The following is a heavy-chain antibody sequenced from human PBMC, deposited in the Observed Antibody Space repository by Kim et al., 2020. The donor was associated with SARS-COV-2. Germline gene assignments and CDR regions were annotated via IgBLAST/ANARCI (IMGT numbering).Heavy chain of an antibody. Sequence: ASVKVSCKASGYTFTSYAMNWVRQAPGQGLEWMGWINTYTGNPTYAQGFTGRFVFSLDNSLSTAYLQISSLQAEDTAVYYCVRDNGGTYTSFDYWGQGTLVTVSP. CDR1: GYTFTSYA. CDR3: VRDNGGTYTSFDY. D-gene: IGHD2-8*01. J-gene: IGHJ4*02. V-gene: IGHV7-4-1*02. CDR2: INTYTGNP.